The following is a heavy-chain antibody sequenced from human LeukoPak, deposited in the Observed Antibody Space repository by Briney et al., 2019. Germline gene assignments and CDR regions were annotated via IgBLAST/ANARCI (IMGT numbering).Heavy chain of an antibody. V-gene: IGHV4-61*02. CDR1: GGSISSGSYY. Sequence: PSETLSLTCTVSGGSISSGSYYWTWIRQSAGKGLEWIGRIDISGSTNYNPSLKSRVTISLDASKNQFSLRLKSLTAADTAVYYCARDMLRGGAFDIWGQGTMVTVSS. J-gene: IGHJ3*02. CDR2: IDISGST. CDR3: ARDMLRGGAFDI. D-gene: IGHD3-10*01.